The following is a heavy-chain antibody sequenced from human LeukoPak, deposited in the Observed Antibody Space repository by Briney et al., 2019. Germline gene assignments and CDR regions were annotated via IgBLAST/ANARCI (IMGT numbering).Heavy chain of an antibody. J-gene: IGHJ5*02. Sequence: GESLKISCKGSGYSFTNYWITWVRQMPGKGLEWMGRIDPSESYTNYSPYFQGHVTISADKSISTAYLQWSSLKASDTAMYYCARHHSSNWRGFDPWAQGTLVTVSS. V-gene: IGHV5-10-1*01. CDR1: GYSFTNYW. CDR3: ARHHSSNWRGFDP. CDR2: IDPSESYT. D-gene: IGHD6-13*01.